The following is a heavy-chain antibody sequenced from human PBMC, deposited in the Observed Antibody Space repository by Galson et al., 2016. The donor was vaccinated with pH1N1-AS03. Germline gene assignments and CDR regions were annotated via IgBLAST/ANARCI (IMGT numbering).Heavy chain of an antibody. D-gene: IGHD4-17*01. Sequence: LEWIGYVYDSGNTHYNPSLKSRVAMSVDTSKNQFSLKLMSVTTADTAVYYCTRSYYRDYGDPPGGYWGQGTLVTVSS. CDR3: TRSYYRDYGDPPGGY. J-gene: IGHJ4*02. V-gene: IGHV4-59*01. CDR2: VYDSGNT.